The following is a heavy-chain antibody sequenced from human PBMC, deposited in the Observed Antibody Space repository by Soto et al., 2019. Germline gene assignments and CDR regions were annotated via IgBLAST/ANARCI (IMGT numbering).Heavy chain of an antibody. CDR3: ARMGETYYDFWSGFGRGYYMAV. CDR2: MNPNSGNT. V-gene: IGHV1-8*01. D-gene: IGHD3-3*01. CDR1: GYTFTSYD. J-gene: IGHJ6*03. Sequence: ASVKVSCKASGYTFTSYDINWVRQATGQGLEWMGWMNPNSGNTGYAQKFQGRVTMTRNTSISTAYMELSSLRSEDTAVYYCARMGETYYDFWSGFGRGYYMAVWGKGTTVTVAS.